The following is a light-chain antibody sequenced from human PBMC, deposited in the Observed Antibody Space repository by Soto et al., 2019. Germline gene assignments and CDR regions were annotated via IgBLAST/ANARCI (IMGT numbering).Light chain of an antibody. V-gene: IGKV1-39*01. CDR2: AAS. J-gene: IGKJ1*01. CDR3: QQYSGYLWT. Sequence: DIQMTQSPSSLSASVGDRVTITCRASQSISSYLNWYQQKPGKAPKLLIYAASSLQSGVPSRFSGSGSGTEFTLTISSLQPDDFATYYCQQYSGYLWTFGQGTKVDIK. CDR1: QSISSY.